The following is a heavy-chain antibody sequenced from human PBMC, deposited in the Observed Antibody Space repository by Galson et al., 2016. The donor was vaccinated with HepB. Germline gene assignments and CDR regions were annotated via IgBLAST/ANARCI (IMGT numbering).Heavy chain of an antibody. V-gene: IGHV3-30*04. CDR2: ISYDGTNK. CDR3: ARSWLLAKYYGMDV. J-gene: IGHJ6*02. D-gene: IGHD3-16*01. CDR1: GFTFSRYA. Sequence: SLRLSCATSGFTFSRYALHWVRQAPGKGLEWVAVISYDGTNKYYADSVKGRFTISRDNSKNTLYLQMNSLRAEDTAVYYCARSWLLAKYYGMDVWGQGTTLTVSS.